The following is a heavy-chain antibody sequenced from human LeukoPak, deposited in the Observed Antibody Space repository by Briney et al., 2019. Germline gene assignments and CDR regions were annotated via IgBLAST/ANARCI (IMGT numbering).Heavy chain of an antibody. CDR3: AKASTRDTGYYFDS. D-gene: IGHD3-9*01. CDR1: GFTFSNYA. J-gene: IGHJ4*02. Sequence: QSGGSLRLSCAASGFTFSNYAMGWVRQAPGKGPEWVSSIRYNIENTHYADAVQGRFTISRDNSKNTLCLQMNSLRAEDTARYYCAKASTRDTGYYFDSWGQGTLVSVSS. V-gene: IGHV3-23*01. CDR2: IRYNIENT.